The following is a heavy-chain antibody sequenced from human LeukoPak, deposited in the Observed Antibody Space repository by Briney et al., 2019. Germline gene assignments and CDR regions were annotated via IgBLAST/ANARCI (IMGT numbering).Heavy chain of an antibody. Sequence: GGSLRLSCAASGFTFSSYSMSWARQAPGKGLEWVSSINSSSSYIYYAGSVKGRFTISRDNAKNSLYLQMNSLRAEDTAVYYCARDLTGIYDPSDAYGTAGWGQATTVTVSS. D-gene: IGHD7-27*01. CDR3: ARDLTGIYDPSDAYGTAG. V-gene: IGHV3-21*01. CDR2: INSSSSYI. CDR1: GFTFSSYS. J-gene: IGHJ6*02.